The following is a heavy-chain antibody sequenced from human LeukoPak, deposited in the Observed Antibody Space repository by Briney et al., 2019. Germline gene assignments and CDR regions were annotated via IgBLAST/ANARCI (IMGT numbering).Heavy chain of an antibody. D-gene: IGHD6-13*01. CDR3: ARYSSSWVDY. CDR2: IYYSGST. CDR1: GGSISSSSYY. V-gene: IGHV4-39*01. Sequence: SETLSLTCTVSGGSISSSSYYWGWIRQPPGKGLEWIGSIYYSGSTYYNPSPKSRVTISVDTSKNQFSLKLSSVTAADTAVYYCARYSSSWVDYWGQGTLVTVSS. J-gene: IGHJ4*02.